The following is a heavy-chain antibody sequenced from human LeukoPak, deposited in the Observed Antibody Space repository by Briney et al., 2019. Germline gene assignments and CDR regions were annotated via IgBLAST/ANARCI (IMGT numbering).Heavy chain of an antibody. D-gene: IGHD5-18*01. CDR3: ASRYSYGQDAFDI. Sequence: GALVKVPCKASGYTFTSYGISWVRQAPGQGLEWMGWISAYNGNTNYAQKLQGRVTMTTDTSTSTAYMELRSLRSDDTAVYYCASRYSYGQDAFDIWGQGTMVTVSS. CDR1: GYTFTSYG. CDR2: ISAYNGNT. V-gene: IGHV1-18*01. J-gene: IGHJ3*02.